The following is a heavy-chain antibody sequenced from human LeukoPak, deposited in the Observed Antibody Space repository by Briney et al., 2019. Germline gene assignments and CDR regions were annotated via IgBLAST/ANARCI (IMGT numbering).Heavy chain of an antibody. CDR2: INPVSGVT. V-gene: IGHV1-2*02. J-gene: IGHJ4*02. Sequence: GASVKVSCKASGYTFTGYFLHWLRQAPGQGLEWVGWINPVSGVTNCAQKFQGRFTMTRDTSISTVYMELSRVRSDDTAVYYCARGGGTDFTKGEWHWGQGTLVTVSS. CDR1: GYTFTGYF. D-gene: IGHD3-16*01. CDR3: ARGGGTDFTKGEWH.